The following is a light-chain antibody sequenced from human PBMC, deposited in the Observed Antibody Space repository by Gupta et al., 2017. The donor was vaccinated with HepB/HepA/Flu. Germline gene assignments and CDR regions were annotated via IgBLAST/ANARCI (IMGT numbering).Light chain of an antibody. CDR2: GAS. V-gene: IGKV3-15*01. CDR1: QSVSSN. J-gene: IGKJ1*01. Sequence: VLTQSPATLSVSTGERATLCCRASQSVSSNLAWYQQKPGQAPRLLIYGASTRATGSPARFGGSGSGTEFTLTSISLQSEDFAVYYCQQYNTWPRTFGQGTKVEIK. CDR3: QQYNTWPRT.